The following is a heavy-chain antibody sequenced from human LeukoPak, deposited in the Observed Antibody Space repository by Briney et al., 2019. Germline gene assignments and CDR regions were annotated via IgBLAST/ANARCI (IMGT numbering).Heavy chain of an antibody. Sequence: GGSLRLSCAASGFTFSSYAMSWVRQAPGKGLEWVSAISGSGGSTYYADSVKGRFTISRDNSKNTLYLQMNSLRAEDTAVYYCARTYYDFWSGYFDLFDYWGQGTLVTVSS. CDR1: GFTFSSYA. V-gene: IGHV3-23*01. J-gene: IGHJ4*02. CDR2: ISGSGGST. CDR3: ARTYYDFWSGYFDLFDY. D-gene: IGHD3-3*01.